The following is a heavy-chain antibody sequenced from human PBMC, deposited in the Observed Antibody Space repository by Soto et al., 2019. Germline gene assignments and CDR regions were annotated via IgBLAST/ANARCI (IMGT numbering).Heavy chain of an antibody. D-gene: IGHD6-19*01. CDR1: GFTFSSYA. CDR3: AKDIYSAYSSGWYSDY. CDR2: ISGSGGST. Sequence: EVQLLESGGGLVQPGGSLRLSCAASGFTFSSYAMSWVRQAPGKGLEWVSAISGSGGSTYYADSVKGRFTISRDNAKNSLYLQMNSLRAEDTALYYCAKDIYSAYSSGWYSDYWGQGTLVTVSS. J-gene: IGHJ4*02. V-gene: IGHV3-23*01.